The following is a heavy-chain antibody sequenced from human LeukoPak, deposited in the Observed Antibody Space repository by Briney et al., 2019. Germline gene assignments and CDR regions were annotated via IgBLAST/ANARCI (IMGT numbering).Heavy chain of an antibody. D-gene: IGHD1-20*01. CDR3: ARRRYNWNAIDY. CDR1: GFTFSSYA. V-gene: IGHV3-23*01. J-gene: IGHJ4*02. Sequence: GGSLRLSCAASGFTFSSYAMSWVRQAPGKGLEWVSAISGSGGSTHYADSVKGRITISRDNAKNSLYLQMNSLRAEDTAVYYCARRRYNWNAIDYWGQGTLVTVSS. CDR2: ISGSGGST.